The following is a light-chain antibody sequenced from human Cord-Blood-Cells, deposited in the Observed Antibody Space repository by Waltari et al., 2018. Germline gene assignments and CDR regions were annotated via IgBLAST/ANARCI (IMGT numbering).Light chain of an antibody. Sequence: EIDLTQSPATLSLSPGERATLSCRASQRVSSYLAWYQQKPGQAPRLLIYDASNRATGIPARFSGSGSETDFTLTISSLEPEDFAVYYCQQRSNWRVTFGGGTKVEIK. CDR3: QQRSNWRVT. CDR1: QRVSSY. V-gene: IGKV3-11*01. CDR2: DAS. J-gene: IGKJ4*01.